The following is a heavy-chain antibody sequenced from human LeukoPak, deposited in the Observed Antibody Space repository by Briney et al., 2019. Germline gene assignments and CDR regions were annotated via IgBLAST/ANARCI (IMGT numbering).Heavy chain of an antibody. D-gene: IGHD6-13*01. CDR3: AKWASSSWYDHYYFDY. CDR2: ISGSGGST. V-gene: IGHV3-23*01. Sequence: GGSLRLSCAASGFTFSSYAMSWVRQAPGKGLEWVSAISGSGGSTYYADSVKGRFTISRDNSKNTLYLQMNSLRAEDMALYYCAKWASSSWYDHYYFDYWGQGTLVTVSS. J-gene: IGHJ4*02. CDR1: GFTFSSYA.